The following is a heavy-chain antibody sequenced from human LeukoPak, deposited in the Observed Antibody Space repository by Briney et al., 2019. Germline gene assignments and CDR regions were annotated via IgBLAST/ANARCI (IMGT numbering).Heavy chain of an antibody. CDR3: AREGRYCGGGRCSYMDV. Sequence: SETLSLTCTVSGYSISSGYYWDWIRQPPGKGLEWIGSIYHSGSPYYNSSLKSRVTISVDTSKNQFSLKLSSVTAADTAVDYCAREGRYCGGGRCSYMDVWGKGTTVTVSS. D-gene: IGHD2-15*01. J-gene: IGHJ6*03. CDR2: IYHSGSP. V-gene: IGHV4-38-2*02. CDR1: GYSISSGYY.